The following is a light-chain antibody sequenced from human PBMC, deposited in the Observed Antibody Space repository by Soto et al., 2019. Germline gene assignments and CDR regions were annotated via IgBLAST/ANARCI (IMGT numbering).Light chain of an antibody. J-gene: IGKJ3*01. Sequence: EMVMTQSPATLSVSPGEGATLSCRASQSVGRKLAWYQQKPGQAPRLLFFGASTRATGIPARFSGSGSGSEFTLTISSLQSEDFAVYYCQQYSIWPPSFGPGTKVDIK. CDR3: QQYSIWPPS. CDR1: QSVGRK. CDR2: GAS. V-gene: IGKV3-15*01.